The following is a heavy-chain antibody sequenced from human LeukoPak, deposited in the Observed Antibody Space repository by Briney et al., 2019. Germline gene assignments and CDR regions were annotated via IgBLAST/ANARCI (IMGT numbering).Heavy chain of an antibody. V-gene: IGHV3-72*01. CDR3: ARGRNYDFWSGYYSYYYMDV. CDR1: GFTFSDHY. J-gene: IGHJ6*03. Sequence: GGSLRLSCAAPGFTFSDHYMDWVRQAPGKGLEWVALITNKADRYTTEYAASVKGRFTISRDDSKNSLYLQMNSLKTEDTAVYYCARGRNYDFWSGYYSYYYMDVWGKGTTVTVSS. CDR2: ITNKADRYTT. D-gene: IGHD3-3*01.